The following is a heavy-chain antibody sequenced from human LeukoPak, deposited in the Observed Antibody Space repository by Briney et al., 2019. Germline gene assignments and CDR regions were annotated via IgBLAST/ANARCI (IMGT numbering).Heavy chain of an antibody. J-gene: IGHJ6*02. CDR3: ARQRITMVRGVPRYHYGMDV. CDR1: GGSISSYY. V-gene: IGHV4-59*01. D-gene: IGHD3-10*01. Sequence: PSETLSLTCTVSGGSISSYYWNWIRQPPGKGLEWIGCIYYSGSTDYNPSLNSRFTISVDTSKNQFSLNLSSVTAADTAVYYCARQRITMVRGVPRYHYGMDVWGQGTTVTVSS. CDR2: IYYSGST.